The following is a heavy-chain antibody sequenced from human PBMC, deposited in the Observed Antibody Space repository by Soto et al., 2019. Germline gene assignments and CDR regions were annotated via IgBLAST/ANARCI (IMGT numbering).Heavy chain of an antibody. V-gene: IGHV1-3*01. CDR3: ARVRQTLKFLTGYPGGGVFGY. CDR2: INAGNGNT. J-gene: IGHJ4*02. D-gene: IGHD3-9*01. CDR1: GYTFTSYA. Sequence: QVQLVQSGAEVKKPGASVKVSCKASGYTFTSYAMHWVRQAPGQRLEWMGWINAGNGNTKYSQKFQGRVTITRDTSASTAYMELSSLRSEDTAVYYCARVRQTLKFLTGYPGGGVFGYWGQGTLVTVSS.